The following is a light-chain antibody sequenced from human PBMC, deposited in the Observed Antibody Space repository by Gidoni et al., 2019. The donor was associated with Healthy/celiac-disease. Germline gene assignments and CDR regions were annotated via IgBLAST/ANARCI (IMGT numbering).Light chain of an antibody. J-gene: IGLJ3*02. Sequence: QSVLKQPPSVSGAPGQRVTPSCPGSSSNIGAGYDVHWSQQLPGTAPKLLIYGNSNRPSGVPDRFSGSKSGTSASLAITGLQAEDEADFYCQSYDSSLSALFGGGTKLTVL. V-gene: IGLV1-40*01. CDR2: GNS. CDR1: SSNIGAGYD. CDR3: QSYDSSLSAL.